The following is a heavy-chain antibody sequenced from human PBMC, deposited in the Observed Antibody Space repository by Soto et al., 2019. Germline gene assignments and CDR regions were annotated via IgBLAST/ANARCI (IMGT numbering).Heavy chain of an antibody. V-gene: IGHV1-2*04. D-gene: IGHD6-13*01. CDR1: GYTFTGYY. J-gene: IGHJ4*02. Sequence: ASVKVSCKASGYTFTGYYMHWVRQAPGQGLEWMGWINPNSGGTNYAQKFQGWVTMTRDTSISTAYMELSRLRSDDTAVYYCARDPAAAGTSPASYFDYWGQGTLVTVSS. CDR3: ARDPAAAGTSPASYFDY. CDR2: INPNSGGT.